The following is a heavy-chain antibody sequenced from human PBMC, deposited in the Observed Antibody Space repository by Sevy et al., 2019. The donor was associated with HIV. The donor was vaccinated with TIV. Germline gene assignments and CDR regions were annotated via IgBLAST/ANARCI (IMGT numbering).Heavy chain of an antibody. J-gene: IGHJ4*02. Sequence: GGSLRLSCAASGFSFSNYAMHWVRQSPGKVLEWVAMMSYDGINKGYADSVKGRFTLSRDNSKNTLFLQMNSLRAEDTALYYCARDLPHLLPWELSRGSDYWGQGTLVTVSS. D-gene: IGHD1-26*01. CDR1: GFSFSNYA. V-gene: IGHV3-30*04. CDR3: ARDLPHLLPWELSRGSDY. CDR2: MSYDGINK.